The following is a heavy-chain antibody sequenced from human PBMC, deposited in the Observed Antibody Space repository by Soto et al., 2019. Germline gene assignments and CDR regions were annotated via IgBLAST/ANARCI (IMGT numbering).Heavy chain of an antibody. Sequence: GESLKISCKGSGYSFTSYWIGWVRQMPGKGLEWMGIIYPGDSDTRYSPSFQGQVTISADKSISTAYLQWSSLKASDTAMYYCARVEIPGYSSSRILGAFDIWGQGTMVTVSS. D-gene: IGHD6-13*01. CDR2: IYPGDSDT. V-gene: IGHV5-51*03. CDR1: GYSFTSYW. J-gene: IGHJ3*02. CDR3: ARVEIPGYSSSRILGAFDI.